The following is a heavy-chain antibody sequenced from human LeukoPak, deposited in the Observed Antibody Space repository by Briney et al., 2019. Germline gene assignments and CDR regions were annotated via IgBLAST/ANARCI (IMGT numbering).Heavy chain of an antibody. CDR1: GYTFTSYG. V-gene: IGHV1-18*01. Sequence: GASVNVSCKASGYTFTSYGISWVRHAPRQRLEWMGWISAYNGNTNYAQKLQGRVTMTTDTSTSTAYMELRSLRSDDTAVYYCAREKGTVGATSDYWGQGTLVTVSS. CDR3: AREKGTVGATSDY. D-gene: IGHD1-26*01. CDR2: ISAYNGNT. J-gene: IGHJ4*02.